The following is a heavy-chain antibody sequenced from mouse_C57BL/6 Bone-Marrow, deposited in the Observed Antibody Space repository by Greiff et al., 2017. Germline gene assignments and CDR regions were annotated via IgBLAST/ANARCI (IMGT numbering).Heavy chain of an antibody. V-gene: IGHV5-4*01. CDR3: AREGDGYYGGGYCAMDY. CDR1: GFTFSSYA. CDR2: ISDGGSYT. Sequence: EVKLVESGGGLVKPGGSLKLPCAVSGFTFSSYAMSWVRQTPEKRLEGVATISDGGSYTYYPDNVKGRFTISRDNAKINLYLQRSQVKSEDTAMYYCAREGDGYYGGGYCAMDYWGQGTSVTVSS. D-gene: IGHD2-3*01. J-gene: IGHJ4*01.